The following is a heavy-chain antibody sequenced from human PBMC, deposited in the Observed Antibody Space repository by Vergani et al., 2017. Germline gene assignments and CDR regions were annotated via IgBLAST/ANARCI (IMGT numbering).Heavy chain of an antibody. J-gene: IGHJ6*03. Sequence: EVQLVESGGGLVKPGGSLRLSCAASGFTFSNAWMSWVRQAPGKGLEWVGRIKSKTDGGTTDYAAPVKGRFTISRDDSKNTLYLQMNSLKTEDTAVYYCTTDRLRFLAPSLYMDVWGKGTTVTVSS. CDR3: TTDRLRFLAPSLYMDV. D-gene: IGHD3-3*01. CDR1: GFTFSNAW. CDR2: IKSKTDGGTT. V-gene: IGHV3-15*01.